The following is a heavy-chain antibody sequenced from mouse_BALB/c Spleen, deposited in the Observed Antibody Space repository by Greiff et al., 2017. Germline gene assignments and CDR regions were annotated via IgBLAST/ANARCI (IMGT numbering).Heavy chain of an antibody. J-gene: IGHJ4*01. CDR1: GFAFSSYD. D-gene: IGHD3-3*01. CDR2: ISSGGGST. Sequence: EVKLVESGGGLVKPGGSLKLSCAASGFAFSSYDMSWVRQTPEKRLEWVAYISSGGGSTYYPDTVKGRFTISRDNAKNTLYLQMSSLKSEDTAMYYCARQGTYYAMDYWGQGTSVTVSS. CDR3: ARQGTYYAMDY. V-gene: IGHV5-12-1*01.